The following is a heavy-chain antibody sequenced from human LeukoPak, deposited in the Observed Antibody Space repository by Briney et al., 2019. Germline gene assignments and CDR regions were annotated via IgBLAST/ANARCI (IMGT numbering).Heavy chain of an antibody. CDR1: GYTFTSYD. CDR2: MNPNSGNT. J-gene: IGHJ6*03. Sequence: ASVKVSCKASGYTFTSYDINWVRQAPGQGLEWMGWMNPNSGNTGYAQKFQGRVTITRNTSISTAYMELSSLRSEDTAVYYCARGNPYYDFWSVHYYYYYYMDVWGKGTTVTVSS. V-gene: IGHV1-8*03. D-gene: IGHD3-3*01. CDR3: ARGNPYYDFWSVHYYYYYYMDV.